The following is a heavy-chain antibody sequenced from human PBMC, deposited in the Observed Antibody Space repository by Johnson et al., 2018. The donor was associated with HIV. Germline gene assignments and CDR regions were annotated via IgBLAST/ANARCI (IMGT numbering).Heavy chain of an antibody. CDR1: GFTFSSYA. D-gene: IGHD3-16*01. CDR2: ISYDGSNK. J-gene: IGHJ3*02. V-gene: IGHV3-30*04. CDR3: ARGLGLQQIDI. Sequence: QMLLVESGGGVVQPGRSLRLSCAASGFTFSSYAMHWVRQAPGKGLAWVAVISYDGSNKYYADSVKGRFTIYRDNSKNPLYLQMNSLRAEDTAVYYCARGLGLQQIDIWGQGIMVTVSS.